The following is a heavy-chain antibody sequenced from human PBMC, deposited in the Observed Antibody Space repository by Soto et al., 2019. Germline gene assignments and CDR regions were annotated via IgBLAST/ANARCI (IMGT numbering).Heavy chain of an antibody. Sequence: GASVKVSCKASGYTFTSYYMHWLRQAPGQGLEWVGFFNPASTGTTHAQKFQGRVTMTKDTSASTAYLELSSLSSEDTAIYYCARETGYGGGYTFGMDVWGQGTTVTVSS. CDR3: ARETGYGGGYTFGMDV. J-gene: IGHJ6*02. V-gene: IGHV1-46*01. D-gene: IGHD1-26*01. CDR1: GYTFTSYY. CDR2: FNPASTGT.